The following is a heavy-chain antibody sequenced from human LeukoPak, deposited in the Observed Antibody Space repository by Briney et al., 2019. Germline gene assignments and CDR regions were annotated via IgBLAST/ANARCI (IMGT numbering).Heavy chain of an antibody. CDR3: ARSDYYGSGSFDY. Sequence: ASVKVSCTASGYTFTSHYIHWVRQAPGQGLEWMGIINPSAGSTDYAQTFQGRVTLTRDTTTSSVYMELSSLRSEDTAVSYCARSDYYGSGSFDYWGQGTLVTVSS. V-gene: IGHV1-46*01. J-gene: IGHJ4*02. CDR1: GYTFTSHY. CDR2: INPSAGST. D-gene: IGHD3-10*01.